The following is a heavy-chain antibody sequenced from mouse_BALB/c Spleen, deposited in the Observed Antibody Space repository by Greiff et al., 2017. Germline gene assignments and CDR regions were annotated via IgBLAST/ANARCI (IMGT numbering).Heavy chain of an antibody. CDR3: ARGGGNPYAMDY. CDR1: GYTFTDYY. J-gene: IGHJ4*01. Sequence: QVQLQQSGAELARPGASVKLSCKASGYTFTDYYINWVKQRTGQGLEWIGEIYPGSGNTYYNEKFKGKATLTADKSSSTAYMQLSSLTSEDSAVYFCARGGGNPYAMDYWGQGTSVTVSS. V-gene: IGHV1-77*01. D-gene: IGHD1-1*02. CDR2: IYPGSGNT.